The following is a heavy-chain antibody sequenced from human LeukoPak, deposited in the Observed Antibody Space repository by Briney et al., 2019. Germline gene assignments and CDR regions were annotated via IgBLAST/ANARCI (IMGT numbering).Heavy chain of an antibody. CDR3: ARVFHTIFGVAHQTYFDY. CDR2: INHSGST. V-gene: IGHV4-34*01. Sequence: SETLSLTCAVYGGSFSGYYWSWIRQPPGKGLEWIGEINHSGSTNYNPSLKSRVTISVDTSKNQFSLKLSSVTAADTAVYYCARVFHTIFGVAHQTYFDYWGQGTLVTVSP. CDR1: GGSFSGYY. J-gene: IGHJ4*02. D-gene: IGHD3-3*01.